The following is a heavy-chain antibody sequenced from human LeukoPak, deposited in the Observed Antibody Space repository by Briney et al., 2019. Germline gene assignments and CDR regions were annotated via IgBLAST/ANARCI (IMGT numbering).Heavy chain of an antibody. CDR2: INPSGGST. CDR1: GYTFANYY. Sequence: ASVKVSCKASGYTFANYYMHWVRQAPGQGLEWMGIINPSGGSTSYAQKFQGRVTMTRDTSTSTVYMELSSLRSEDTAVYYCARDGRPYSSGWYVDYWGQGTLVTVSS. D-gene: IGHD6-19*01. J-gene: IGHJ4*02. V-gene: IGHV1-46*01. CDR3: ARDGRPYSSGWYVDY.